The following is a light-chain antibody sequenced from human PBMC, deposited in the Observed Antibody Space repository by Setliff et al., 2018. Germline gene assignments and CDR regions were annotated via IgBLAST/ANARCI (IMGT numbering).Light chain of an antibody. CDR3: QQYFSSPQT. CDR1: QSVLYSSNNKND. Sequence: DIVMTQSPDSLAVSLGERATINCKSSQSVLYSSNNKNDLAWYQQKPGQPPKLLIYWASTRESGVPDRFSGSGSGTDFTLTISSLQAEDVAVYYCQQYFSSPQTFGGGTKV. V-gene: IGKV4-1*01. CDR2: WAS. J-gene: IGKJ4*01.